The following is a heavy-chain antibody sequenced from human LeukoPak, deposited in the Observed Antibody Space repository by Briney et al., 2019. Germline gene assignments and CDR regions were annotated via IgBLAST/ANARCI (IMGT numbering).Heavy chain of an antibody. D-gene: IGHD6-13*01. J-gene: IGHJ4*02. V-gene: IGHV3-30*18. Sequence: GGSLRLSCAASGFTFSSYGMHWVRQAPGKGLEWVAVISYDGSNKYYADSVKGRFTISRDNSKNTLYLQMNSLRAEDTAVYYCAKDRAIAAAGTSRVGFDYWGQGTLVTVSS. CDR3: AKDRAIAAAGTSRVGFDY. CDR1: GFTFSSYG. CDR2: ISYDGSNK.